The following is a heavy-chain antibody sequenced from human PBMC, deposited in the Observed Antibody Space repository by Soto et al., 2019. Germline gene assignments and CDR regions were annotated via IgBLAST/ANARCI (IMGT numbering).Heavy chain of an antibody. CDR2: ISPMFHKA. D-gene: IGHD2-2*01. CDR3: ARAVEVHTPDFGA. V-gene: IGHV1-69*01. J-gene: IGHJ4*02. Sequence: QLQLVQSGTEVKNPGSSVTVSCQASGGNFGNFAITWLRQAPGQGLQWMGDISPMFHKAKYEQTFQGRVSITADESTNTVYMKLSSLRSEDTDLCDSARAVEVHTPDFGAWGQGTLVTVSS. CDR1: GGNFGNFA.